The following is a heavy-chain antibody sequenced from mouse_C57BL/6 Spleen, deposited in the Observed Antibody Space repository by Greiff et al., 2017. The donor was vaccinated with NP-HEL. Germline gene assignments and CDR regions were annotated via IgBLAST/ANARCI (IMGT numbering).Heavy chain of an antibody. CDR1: GYSITSGYY. D-gene: IGHD2-4*01. CDR3: ARGAYDYDGRPSWFAY. Sequence: EVKLQESGPGLVKPSQSLSLTCSVTGYSITSGYYWNWIRQFPGNKLEWMGYISYDGSNNYNPSLKNRISITRDTSKNQFFLKLNSVTTEDTATYYCARGAYDYDGRPSWFAYWGQGTLVTVSA. V-gene: IGHV3-6*01. CDR2: ISYDGSN. J-gene: IGHJ3*01.